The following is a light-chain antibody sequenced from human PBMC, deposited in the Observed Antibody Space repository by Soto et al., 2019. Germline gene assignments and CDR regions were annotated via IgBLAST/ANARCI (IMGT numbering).Light chain of an antibody. CDR1: QNFAHF. CDR2: ATS. J-gene: IGKJ5*01. V-gene: IGKV1-39*01. Sequence: DIQLTQSPSFLSASVGDRVTITCRASQNFAHFLNWYQQKPGKAPKLLIYATSSLHSGVPSRFSGSGFGTDFTLTISSLQTEDFATYYCQQNYSPPPITFGQGTRLEIK. CDR3: QQNYSPPPIT.